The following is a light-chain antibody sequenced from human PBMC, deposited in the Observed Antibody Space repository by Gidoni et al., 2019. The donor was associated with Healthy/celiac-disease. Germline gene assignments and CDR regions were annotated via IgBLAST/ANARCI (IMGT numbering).Light chain of an antibody. CDR2: LGS. CDR1: RRLLHSNGYNY. CDR3: MQALQTPLT. Sequence: IVTTQSPLSLPVTPGEPASISCRSSRRLLHSNGYNYMDWYLQKPGQSPQLLIYLGSNRASGVPDRFSGSGSGTDFTLKISRVEAEDVGVYYCMQALQTPLTFGGGTKVEIK. J-gene: IGKJ4*01. V-gene: IGKV2-28*01.